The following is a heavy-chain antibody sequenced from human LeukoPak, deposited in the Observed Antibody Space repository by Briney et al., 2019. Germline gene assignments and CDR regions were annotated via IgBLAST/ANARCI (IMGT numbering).Heavy chain of an antibody. CDR2: IYYSGST. CDR3: ARERLGRTDWFGP. CDR1: GGSISSYY. Sequence: SETLSLTCTVSGGSISSYYWSWIRQPPGKGLEWIGYIYYSGSTNYNPSLKSRVTISVDTSKNQFSLKLSSVTAADTAVYYCARERLGRTDWFGPWGQGTLVAVSS. J-gene: IGHJ5*02. V-gene: IGHV4-59*01. D-gene: IGHD7-27*01.